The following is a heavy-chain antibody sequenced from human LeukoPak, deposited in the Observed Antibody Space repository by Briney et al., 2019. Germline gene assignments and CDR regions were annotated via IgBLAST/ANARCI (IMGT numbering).Heavy chain of an antibody. V-gene: IGHV5-51*01. CDR2: IYPGDSDT. D-gene: IGHD2-21*01. CDR1: GYSFTSYW. CDR3: ARHGVVVIARGDYYYYMDV. Sequence: GESLKISCTGSGYSFTSYWIGWVRQMPGKGLEWMGIIYPGDSDTRYSPSFQGQVTISADKSISTAYLQWSSLKASDTAMYYCARHGVVVIARGDYYYYMDVWGKGTTVTVSS. J-gene: IGHJ6*03.